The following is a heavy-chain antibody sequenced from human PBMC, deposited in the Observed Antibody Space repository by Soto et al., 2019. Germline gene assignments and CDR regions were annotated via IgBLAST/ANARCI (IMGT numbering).Heavy chain of an antibody. D-gene: IGHD3-3*01. CDR2: ISGSGGST. Sequence: GGSMRLSSAAAGLTISSYAMSWVRKDQGKGLEWVSAISGSGGSTYYADSVKGRFTISRDNSKNTLYLQMNSLRAEDTAVYYCAKAPYYDFWSGYTARRFDYWGQGTLVTVSS. CDR1: GLTISSYA. CDR3: AKAPYYDFWSGYTARRFDY. V-gene: IGHV3-23*01. J-gene: IGHJ4*02.